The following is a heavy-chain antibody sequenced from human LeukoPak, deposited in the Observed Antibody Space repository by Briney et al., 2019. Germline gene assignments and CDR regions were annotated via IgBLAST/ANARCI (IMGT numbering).Heavy chain of an antibody. CDR2: FDPEDGET. CDR3: ARGTTVTTRFGWFDP. V-gene: IGHV1-24*01. J-gene: IGHJ5*02. Sequence: GASVKVSCKVSGYTLTELSMHWVRQAPGKGLEWMGGFDPEDGETIYAQKFQGRVTMTEDTSTDTAYMELSSLRSEDTAVYYCARGTTVTTRFGWFDPWGQGTLVTVSS. D-gene: IGHD4-17*01. CDR1: GYTLTELS.